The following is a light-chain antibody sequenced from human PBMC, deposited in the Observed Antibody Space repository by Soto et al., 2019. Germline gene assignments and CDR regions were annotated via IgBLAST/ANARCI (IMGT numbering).Light chain of an antibody. CDR1: SSDIGRYDF. CDR2: EVN. J-gene: IGLJ1*01. V-gene: IGLV2-14*01. Sequence: QSVLTQPASVSGSPGQSITISCTGTSSDIGRYDFVSWYQQLPGKAPKLLIYEVNHRPSGISDRFSGSKSGNTASLTISGLQADDEPHYYCCYYTGSPYVFGSGTKVTVL. CDR3: CYYTGSPYV.